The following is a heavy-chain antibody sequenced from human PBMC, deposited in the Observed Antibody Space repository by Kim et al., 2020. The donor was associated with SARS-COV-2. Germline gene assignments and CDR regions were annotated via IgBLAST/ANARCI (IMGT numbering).Heavy chain of an antibody. CDR1: GYSFTSYW. V-gene: IGHV5-51*01. Sequence: GESLKISCKGSGYSFTSYWIGWVRQMPGKGLEWMGIIYPGDSDTRYSPSFQGQVTISADKSISTAYLQWSSLKASDTAMYYCATRGGYYDSSVYYRGFDYWGQGTLVTVSS. CDR3: ATRGGYYDSSVYYRGFDY. J-gene: IGHJ4*02. CDR2: IYPGDSDT. D-gene: IGHD3-22*01.